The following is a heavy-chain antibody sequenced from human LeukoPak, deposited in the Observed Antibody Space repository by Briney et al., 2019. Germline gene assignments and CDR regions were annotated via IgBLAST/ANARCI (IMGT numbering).Heavy chain of an antibody. CDR1: GFTFSSYE. V-gene: IGHV3-48*03. D-gene: IGHD3-22*01. CDR3: ARDTFYYYDSLYSMDV. J-gene: IGHJ6*02. Sequence: PGGSLRLSCAASGFTFSSYEMNWVRQAPGKGLEWVSYISSSGSTIYYADSVKGRFTISRDNAKNSLYLQMNSLRAEDTAVYYCARDTFYYYDSLYSMDVWGQGTTVTVSS. CDR2: ISSSGSTI.